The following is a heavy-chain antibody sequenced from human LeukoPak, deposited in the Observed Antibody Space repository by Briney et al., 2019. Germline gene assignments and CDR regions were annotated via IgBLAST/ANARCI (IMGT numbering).Heavy chain of an antibody. V-gene: IGHV3-74*01. J-gene: IGHJ5*02. D-gene: IGHD6-13*01. CDR3: AKGSSPITNWFDP. CDR2: INSDGSST. Sequence: GGSLRLSCAASGFTFSSYWMHWVRQAPGKGLVWVSRINSDGSSTSYADSVKGRFTISRDNSKNTLYLQMNSLRAEDTAVYYCAKGSSPITNWFDPWGQGTLVTVSS. CDR1: GFTFSSYW.